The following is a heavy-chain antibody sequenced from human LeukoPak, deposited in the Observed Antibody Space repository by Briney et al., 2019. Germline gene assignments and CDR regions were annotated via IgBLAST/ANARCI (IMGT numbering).Heavy chain of an antibody. J-gene: IGHJ6*03. D-gene: IGHD6-13*01. CDR1: GGSISSSSYY. Sequence: PSETLSLTCTVSGGSISSSSYYWGWIRQPPGKGLEWIGSIYYSGSTYYNPSLKSRVTISVDTSKNQFSLKLSSVTAADTAVYYCARPATPGVSYYYMDVWRKGTTVTVSS. V-gene: IGHV4-39*01. CDR3: ARPATPGVSYYYMDV. CDR2: IYYSGST.